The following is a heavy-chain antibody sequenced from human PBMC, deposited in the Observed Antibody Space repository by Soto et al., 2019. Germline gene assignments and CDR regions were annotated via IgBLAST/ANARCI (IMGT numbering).Heavy chain of an antibody. V-gene: IGHV1-18*01. Sequence: QVQLVQSGAEVKKPGASVKVSCKASGYTFTSYGISWVRQAPGQGLEWMGWISAYNGNTNYAQKLKVRITITTATSTSTAYMERRSLRSDDTAVYYCARDHPFLSRDGYTYWGQGTLVTVSS. CDR1: GYTFTSYG. CDR3: ARDHPFLSRDGYTY. J-gene: IGHJ4*02. CDR2: ISAYNGNT. D-gene: IGHD5-12*01.